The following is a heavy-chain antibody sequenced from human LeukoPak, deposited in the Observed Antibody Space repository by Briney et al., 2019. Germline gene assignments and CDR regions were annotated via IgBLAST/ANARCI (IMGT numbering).Heavy chain of an antibody. CDR2: IKQDGSDK. CDR3: ARQYTSSWYALGYLDY. J-gene: IGHJ4*02. Sequence: GGSLRLSRAASGFTFSSYWMTWVRQAPGKGLEWVANIKQDGSDKYYVDSVKGRFTISRDNAKNSLYLQMNSLRVDDTALYYCARQYTSSWYALGYLDYWGQRTLVTVSS. D-gene: IGHD6-13*01. V-gene: IGHV3-7*01. CDR1: GFTFSSYW.